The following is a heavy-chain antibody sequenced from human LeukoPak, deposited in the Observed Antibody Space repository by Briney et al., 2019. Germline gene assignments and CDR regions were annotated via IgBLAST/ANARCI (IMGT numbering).Heavy chain of an antibody. J-gene: IGHJ4*02. CDR1: GYTFTSYG. D-gene: IGHD5-18*01. Sequence: GASVTVSFKASGYTFTSYGISWVRQAPGQGLEWMGWISAYNGNTNYAQKLQGRVTMTTDTSTSTAYMELRSLRSDDTAVYYCARGAVDTAMVTLFDYWGQGTLVTVSS. CDR3: ARGAVDTAMVTLFDY. V-gene: IGHV1-18*01. CDR2: ISAYNGNT.